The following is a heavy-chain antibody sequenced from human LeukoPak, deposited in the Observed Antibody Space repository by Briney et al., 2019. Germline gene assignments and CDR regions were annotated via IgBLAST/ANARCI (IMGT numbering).Heavy chain of an antibody. Sequence: SETLSLTCAVYGGSFSGYYWSWIRQPPGKGLEWIGEINHSGSTNYNPSLKSRVTISVDTSKNEFSLKLSSVAAADTAVYHCARGDIIVVVPAAGEYYYYGMDVWGQGTTVTVSS. D-gene: IGHD2-2*01. CDR3: ARGDIIVVVPAAGEYYYYGMDV. J-gene: IGHJ6*02. V-gene: IGHV4-34*01. CDR2: INHSGST. CDR1: GGSFSGYY.